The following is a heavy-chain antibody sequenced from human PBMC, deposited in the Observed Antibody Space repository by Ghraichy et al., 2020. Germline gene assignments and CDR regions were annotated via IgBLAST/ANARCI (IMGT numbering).Heavy chain of an antibody. V-gene: IGHV1-2*02. CDR2: INPNSGGT. J-gene: IGHJ4*02. CDR1: GYTFTGYY. CDR3: ARDTCTNGECSYYFDY. D-gene: IGHD2-8*01. Sequence: ASVKVSCKASGYTFTGYYMYWVRQAPGQGLEWMGWINPNSGGTNYAQKFQGRVTMTRDTSINAAYMELSRLRSDDTAVYYCARDTCTNGECSYYFDYWGQGTLVTVSS.